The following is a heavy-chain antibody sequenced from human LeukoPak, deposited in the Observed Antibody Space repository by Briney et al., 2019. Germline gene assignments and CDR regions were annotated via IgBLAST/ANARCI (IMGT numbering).Heavy chain of an antibody. Sequence: GGSLRLSCAASGFTFSSYSMNWVRQAPGKGLEWVSSISSSSSYIYYADSVKGRFTISRDNAKNSLYLQMNSLRAEDTALYYCARAPGYYYYYMDVWAKGPRSPSP. CDR2: ISSSSSYI. CDR1: GFTFSSYS. V-gene: IGHV3-21*04. CDR3: ARAPGYYYYYMDV. J-gene: IGHJ6*03.